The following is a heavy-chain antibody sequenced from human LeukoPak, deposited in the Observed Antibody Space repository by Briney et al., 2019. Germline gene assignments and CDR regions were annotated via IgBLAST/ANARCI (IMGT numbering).Heavy chain of an antibody. CDR3: ARDQSSSWPIRKYYFDY. V-gene: IGHV1-2*02. Sequence: GASVKVSCKASGGTFSSYAISWVRQAPGQGLEWMGWINPNSGGTNYAQKFQGRVAMTRDTSISTAYMELSRLRSDDTAVYYCARDQSSSWPIRKYYFDYWGQGTLVTVSS. CDR1: GGTFSSYA. J-gene: IGHJ4*02. CDR2: INPNSGGT. D-gene: IGHD6-13*01.